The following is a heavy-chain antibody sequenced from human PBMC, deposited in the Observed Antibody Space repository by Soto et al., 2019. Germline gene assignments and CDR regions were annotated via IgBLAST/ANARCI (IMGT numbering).Heavy chain of an antibody. CDR2: ISYDGSNK. CDR3: ARDRYYDSSGFPTAYYYYYGMDV. J-gene: IGHJ6*02. Sequence: GGSLRLSCAASGFTFSSYAMHWVRQAPGKGLEWVAVISYDGSNKYYADSVKGRFTISRDNSKNTLYLQMNSLRAEDTAVYYCARDRYYDSSGFPTAYYYYYGMDVWGQGTTVTVSS. V-gene: IGHV3-30-3*01. CDR1: GFTFSSYA. D-gene: IGHD3-22*01.